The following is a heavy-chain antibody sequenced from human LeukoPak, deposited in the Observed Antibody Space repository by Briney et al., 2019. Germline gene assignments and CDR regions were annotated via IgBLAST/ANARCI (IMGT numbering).Heavy chain of an antibody. Sequence: ASVKVSCQASGYTFPNYGISWVRPAPGQGLEWMGWISAYNGNTNYAQKLQGRVTMTTDTFTSTAYMELRSLRSDDTAVYYCAREERYDSSGYPFDYWGQGTLVTVSS. CDR2: ISAYNGNT. D-gene: IGHD3-22*01. CDR3: AREERYDSSGYPFDY. J-gene: IGHJ4*02. V-gene: IGHV1-18*01. CDR1: GYTFPNYG.